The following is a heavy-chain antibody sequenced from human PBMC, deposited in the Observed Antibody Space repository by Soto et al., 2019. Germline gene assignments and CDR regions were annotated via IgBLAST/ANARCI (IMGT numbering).Heavy chain of an antibody. Sequence: ASVKVSCKAYGYNFTNFGISWVRQAPGQGLEWLGWISTYNGDTHYLQRLQGRVTMTTDTSTSTAYMELRSLRSDDTAVYYCARDCWGQDFINFLLIDFWGQGTSVTVSS. CDR1: GYNFTNFG. CDR2: ISTYNGDT. D-gene: IGHD4-4*01. CDR3: ARDCWGQDFINFLLIDF. V-gene: IGHV1-18*01. J-gene: IGHJ4*02.